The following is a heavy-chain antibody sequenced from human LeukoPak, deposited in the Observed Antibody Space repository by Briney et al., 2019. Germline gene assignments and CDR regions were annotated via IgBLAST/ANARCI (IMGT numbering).Heavy chain of an antibody. Sequence: GGSLRLSCAASGFSFSDTWMHWVRQAPGKGLVWVSRIRSDGSDTRYAESVKGRFTISRDNAKNSLYLQMNSLRAEDTAVYYCTELGITMIGGVWGKGTTVTISS. CDR3: TELGITMIGGV. CDR2: IRSDGSDT. CDR1: GFSFSDTW. D-gene: IGHD3-10*02. J-gene: IGHJ6*04. V-gene: IGHV3-74*01.